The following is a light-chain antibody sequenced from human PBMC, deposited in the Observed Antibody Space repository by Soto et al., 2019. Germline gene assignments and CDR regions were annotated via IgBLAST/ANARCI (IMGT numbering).Light chain of an antibody. CDR3: HQYATSPYT. Sequence: DIVLTQSPGTLSLSPGEGATLSCRASQSLSNVFLAWYQQKPGQAPRLLIYGASRRATDIPDRFSGSGSGTDFTLTISRLEPEDFAVYFCHQYATSPYTFGQGTKLEIK. J-gene: IGKJ2*01. CDR2: GAS. V-gene: IGKV3-20*01. CDR1: QSLSNVF.